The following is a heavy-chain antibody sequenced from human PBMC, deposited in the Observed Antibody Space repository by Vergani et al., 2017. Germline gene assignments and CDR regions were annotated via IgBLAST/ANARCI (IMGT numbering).Heavy chain of an antibody. D-gene: IGHD6-19*01. Sequence: EVQLVESGGGLVQPGGSLRLSCAASGFTFSSYEMNWVRQAPGKGLEWVSYISSSGSTIYYAGSVKGRFTISRDNAKNSLYLKMNSLRAEDTAVYYCARGEVIAVAEDYWGQGTLVTVSS. CDR1: GFTFSSYE. CDR2: ISSSGSTI. J-gene: IGHJ4*02. V-gene: IGHV3-48*03. CDR3: ARGEVIAVAEDY.